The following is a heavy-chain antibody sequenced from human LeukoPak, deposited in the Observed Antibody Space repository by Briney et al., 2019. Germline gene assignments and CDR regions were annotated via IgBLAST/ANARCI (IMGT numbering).Heavy chain of an antibody. Sequence: SETLSLTCTVSGGSISSYYWSWIRQPAGKGLEWIGRIHTSGSTNYNPSLKSRVTMSGDTSKNQFSLKLSSMTAADTAVYYCARDRYYYDSSGYAIDHWGQGTLVTVSS. CDR1: GGSISSYY. CDR3: ARDRYYYDSSGYAIDH. J-gene: IGHJ4*02. CDR2: IHTSGST. V-gene: IGHV4-4*07. D-gene: IGHD3-22*01.